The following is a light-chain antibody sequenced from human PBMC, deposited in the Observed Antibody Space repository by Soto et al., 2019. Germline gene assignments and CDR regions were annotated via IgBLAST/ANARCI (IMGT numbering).Light chain of an antibody. CDR2: GAS. V-gene: IGKV3-20*01. CDR1: QTIRSNY. CDR3: QQYGSSPRT. Sequence: ETVLTQSPGTLSLSPGERATLSCRASQTIRSNYLAWYRQTPGQAPRLLIYGASNRATGIADRFSGSGSGTDFTLLISRLEPEDFALYYCQQYGSSPRTFGQGTTVEIK. J-gene: IGKJ1*01.